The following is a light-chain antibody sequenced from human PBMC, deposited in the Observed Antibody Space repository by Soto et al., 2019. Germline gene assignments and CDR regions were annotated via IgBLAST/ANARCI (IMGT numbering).Light chain of an antibody. Sequence: DIQMTQAPSSLSASVGDRVTITCRARQDISTYLAWYQQKPGKVPKLLISAAYTLQSGVPPRFSGSGSGTVFTLTISSLQPEDVATYYCQKYDNAPLTCGGWTKVEIK. V-gene: IGKV1-27*01. CDR1: QDISTY. CDR2: AAY. CDR3: QKYDNAPLT. J-gene: IGKJ4*01.